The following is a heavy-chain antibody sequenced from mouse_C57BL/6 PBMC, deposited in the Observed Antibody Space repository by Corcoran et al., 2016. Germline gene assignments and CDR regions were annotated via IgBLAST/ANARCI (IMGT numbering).Heavy chain of an antibody. J-gene: IGHJ2*01. CDR2: INTYSGVP. CDR3: ARDYGSSYNPYFDY. CDR1: GYTFTTYG. Sequence: QIQLVQSGPELKKPGETVKISCKASGYTFTTYGRSWVKQAPGKGLKLMGWINTYSGVPTYADDFKGRFAFSLETSASTAYLQINNLKNEDTATYFCARDYGSSYNPYFDYWGQGTTLTVSS. V-gene: IGHV9-3*01. D-gene: IGHD1-1*01.